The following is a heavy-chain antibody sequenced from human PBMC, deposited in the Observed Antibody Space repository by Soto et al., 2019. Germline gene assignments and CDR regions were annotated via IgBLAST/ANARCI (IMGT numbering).Heavy chain of an antibody. CDR1: GFSLSTSGMC. CDR2: IDWYDYK. D-gene: IGHD6-13*01. J-gene: IGHJ4*02. V-gene: IGHV2-70*11. CDR3: ERRTREGPAALDY. Sequence: SGPTLVNPTHTFTLTCTFPGFSLSTSGMCVSWIRKPPGKALEWLARIDWYDYKYYSPSLKTRLTISKDTSKNQVFLTMTNMDPVDTATFYCERRTREGPAALDYWGQGTLVTVSS.